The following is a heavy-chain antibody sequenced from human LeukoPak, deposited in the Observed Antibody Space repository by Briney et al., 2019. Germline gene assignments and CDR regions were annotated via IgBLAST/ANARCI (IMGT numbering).Heavy chain of an antibody. D-gene: IGHD6-6*01. J-gene: IGHJ4*02. CDR1: GYSISSGYY. Sequence: SETLSLTCAASGYSISSGYYWGWIRQPPGKGLEWIGSIYHSGSTYYNPSLKSRVTISVDTSKNQFSLKLSSVTAADTAVYYCARGGSSSSSYGVDYWGQGTLSPSPQ. CDR3: ARGGSSSSSYGVDY. CDR2: IYHSGST. V-gene: IGHV4-38-2*01.